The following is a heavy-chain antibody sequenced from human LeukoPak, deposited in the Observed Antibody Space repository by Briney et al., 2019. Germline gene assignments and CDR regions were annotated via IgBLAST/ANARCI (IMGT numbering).Heavy chain of an antibody. CDR2: IKQDSSAK. Sequence: GGSLRLSCVASGFTFSRHYMSWVRQAPGKGLEWVANIKQDSSAKAYVDSVKGRFTVSRDNAENSMSLQMNSLRAEDTAIYYCVRWSYDNSAYYYDHWGQGTLVTVSS. D-gene: IGHD3-22*01. CDR3: VRWSYDNSAYYYDH. J-gene: IGHJ4*02. V-gene: IGHV3-7*03. CDR1: GFTFSRHY.